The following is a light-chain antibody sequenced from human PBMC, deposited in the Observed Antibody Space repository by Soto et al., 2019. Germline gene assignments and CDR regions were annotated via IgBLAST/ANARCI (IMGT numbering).Light chain of an antibody. CDR3: QQYNKWPPYT. V-gene: IGKV3-15*01. J-gene: IGKJ2*01. CDR1: QSVSSN. Sequence: EIVMTQAPANLSVSPGERATLSCRARQSVSSNLAWYQQKPGQGPRLLIYGASTRATSIPARFSGSGSGTEFTLTISSLPSEDFAVYYCQQYNKWPPYTFGQGTKLEIK. CDR2: GAS.